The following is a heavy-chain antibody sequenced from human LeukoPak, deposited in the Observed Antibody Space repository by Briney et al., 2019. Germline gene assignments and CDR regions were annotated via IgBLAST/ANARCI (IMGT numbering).Heavy chain of an antibody. J-gene: IGHJ4*02. V-gene: IGHV3-23*01. CDR1: GFTFSSYA. Sequence: PGGSLRLSCAASGFTFSSYAMSWVRQAPGKGLEWVSAISGSGGSTYYADSVKGRFTISRDNSKNTLYLQVNSLRVEDTAVYYCARGPSTVTPFDYWGQGTLVTVSS. CDR2: ISGSGGST. D-gene: IGHD4-17*01. CDR3: ARGPSTVTPFDY.